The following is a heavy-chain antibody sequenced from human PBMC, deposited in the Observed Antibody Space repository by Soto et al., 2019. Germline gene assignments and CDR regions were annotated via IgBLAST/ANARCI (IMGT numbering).Heavy chain of an antibody. Sequence: QITLKESGPTLVKPTQTLTLTCTFSGFSLSTRGVAVGWFRQPPGKALEWLALLYWDEDKWYSPSLKSRLTITDDTSRNQVVLTMTSMDPVDTATYYCAHRPRGYAYYFDYWGQGTLVTVSS. V-gene: IGHV2-5*02. J-gene: IGHJ4*02. CDR1: GFSLSTRGVA. D-gene: IGHD5-12*01. CDR2: LYWDEDK. CDR3: AHRPRGYAYYFDY.